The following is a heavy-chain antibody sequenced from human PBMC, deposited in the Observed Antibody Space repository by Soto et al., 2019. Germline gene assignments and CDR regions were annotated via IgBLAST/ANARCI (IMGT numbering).Heavy chain of an antibody. CDR3: VRGWFGPDV. J-gene: IGHJ6*04. CDR1: GFTLSGRS. D-gene: IGHD3-10*01. Sequence: EVQLVESGGGLVQPGGSLRLSCAASGFTLSGRSMHWVRQAPGKGLVWVSGIDNAGTDSTYADSVKGRFTSSRDNAKNMLYLQMNSLRVEDTAVYYCVRGWFGPDVWGKRDHGHRLL. V-gene: IGHV3-74*01. CDR2: IDNAGTDS.